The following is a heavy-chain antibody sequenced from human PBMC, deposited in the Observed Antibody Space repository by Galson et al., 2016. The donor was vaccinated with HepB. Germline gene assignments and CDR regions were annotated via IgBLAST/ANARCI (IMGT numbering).Heavy chain of an antibody. J-gene: IGHJ3*01. CDR2: IGGGGGGT. CDR1: GFTFSGHS. CDR3: AKDPQWTTSSRGAFDV. D-gene: IGHD6-6*01. V-gene: IGHV3-23*01. Sequence: SLRLSCAASGFTFSGHSMSWVRQAPGKGLEWVSVIGGGGGGTYYDDSVEGRFTISRDNSKSTLYLQMNGLRAEDTAVYYCAKDPQWTTSSRGAFDVWGQGTMLTVFS.